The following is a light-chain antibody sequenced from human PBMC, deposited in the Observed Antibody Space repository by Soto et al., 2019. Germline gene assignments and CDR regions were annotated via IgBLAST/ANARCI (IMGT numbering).Light chain of an antibody. J-gene: IGLJ2*01. CDR1: SSDVGGYNY. Sequence: QSALTQPASVSGSSGQSITISCTGTSSDVGGYNYVSWYQQHPGKAPKLMIYDVSNRPSGVANRFSGSKSGNTASLTISGLQAEDGAVYYCSSYTGSGTLVFGGGTRPTVL. V-gene: IGLV2-14*01. CDR3: SSYTGSGTLV. CDR2: DVS.